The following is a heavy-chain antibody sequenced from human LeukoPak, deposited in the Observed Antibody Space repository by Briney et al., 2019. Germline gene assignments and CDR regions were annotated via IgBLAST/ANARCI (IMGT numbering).Heavy chain of an antibody. Sequence: RRSLRLSCAGSGYSFNNYAMHWVRQAPDKGLEWVAAIWYDGSNKYYADSVKGRFTISRDNSKSTLYLQMNSLRAEDTAVYYCANWFASSYGMDVWGQGTTVTVSS. D-gene: IGHD2-2*01. J-gene: IGHJ6*02. CDR1: GYSFNNYA. CDR3: ANWFASSYGMDV. CDR2: IWYDGSNK. V-gene: IGHV3-33*06.